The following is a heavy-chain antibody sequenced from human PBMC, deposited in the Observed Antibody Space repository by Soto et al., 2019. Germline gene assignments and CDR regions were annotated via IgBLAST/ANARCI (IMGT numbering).Heavy chain of an antibody. CDR1: GFTFSNYI. CDR2: ILHDGNNR. V-gene: IGHV3-30*18. J-gene: IGHJ4*02. Sequence: HPGGSLRLSYAASGFTFSNYILHWVLQAPGKGLEWVAMILHDGNNRYYADSVKGRFTISRDNSKSTLYLQVDSLRTEDTAVYYCAKDLVPYCGGDCYFDNWGQGT. CDR3: AKDLVPYCGGDCYFDN. D-gene: IGHD2-21*02.